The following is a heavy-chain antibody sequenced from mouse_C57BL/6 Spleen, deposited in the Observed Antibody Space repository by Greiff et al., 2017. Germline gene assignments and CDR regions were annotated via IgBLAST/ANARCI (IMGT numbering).Heavy chain of an antibody. Sequence: SGAELVRPGASVTLSCKASGYTFTDYEMHWVKQTPVHGLEWIGAIDPETGGTAYNQKFKGKAILTADKSSSTAYMELRSLTSEDSAVYYCTRYGPFAYWGQGTLVTVSA. CDR1: GYTFTDYE. V-gene: IGHV1-15*01. D-gene: IGHD1-1*01. CDR3: TRYGPFAY. CDR2: IDPETGGT. J-gene: IGHJ3*01.